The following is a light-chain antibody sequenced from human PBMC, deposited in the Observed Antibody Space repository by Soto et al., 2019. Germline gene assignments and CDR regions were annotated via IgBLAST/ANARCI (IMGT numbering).Light chain of an antibody. CDR3: RSFTSKSSLI. J-gene: IGLJ2*01. V-gene: IGLV2-14*01. CDR2: EVR. Sequence: SALTQPASVSGSPGQSITISCAGTMRDVGGYNLVSWYQQHPGRAPQLILYEVRNRPSGISFRFSGSKSVNTASLSISGLHAEVEADYYCRSFTSKSSLIVGGGTKVTVL. CDR1: MRDVGGYNL.